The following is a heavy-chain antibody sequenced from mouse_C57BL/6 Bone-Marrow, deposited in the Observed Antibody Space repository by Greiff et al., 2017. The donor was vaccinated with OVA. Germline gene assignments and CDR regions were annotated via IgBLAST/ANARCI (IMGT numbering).Heavy chain of an antibody. Sequence: EVKLMESGGGLVQPGGSLKLSCAASGFTFSDYGMAWVRQAPRKGPEWVAFISTLAYSIYYADTVTGRSTISRENAKNTLYLEMSSLRSEDTAMYYCARIRYSNPWFAYWGQGTLVTVSA. J-gene: IGHJ3*01. CDR1: GFTFSDYG. V-gene: IGHV5-15*01. CDR3: ARIRYSNPWFAY. CDR2: ISTLAYSI. D-gene: IGHD2-5*01.